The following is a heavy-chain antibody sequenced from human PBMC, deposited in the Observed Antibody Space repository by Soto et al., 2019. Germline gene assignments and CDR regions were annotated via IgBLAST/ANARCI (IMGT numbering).Heavy chain of an antibody. CDR2: ISSSSSTI. D-gene: IGHD3-3*01. CDR1: GFTFSSYS. CDR3: ARDSDFWSGYYIPRDFDD. J-gene: IGHJ4*02. Sequence: GGSLRLSCAASGFTFSSYSMNWVRQAPGKGLEWVSYISSSSSTIYYADSVKGRFTISRDNAKNSLYLQMNSLRAEDTAVYYCARDSDFWSGYYIPRDFDDWGQGTLVTVSS. V-gene: IGHV3-48*01.